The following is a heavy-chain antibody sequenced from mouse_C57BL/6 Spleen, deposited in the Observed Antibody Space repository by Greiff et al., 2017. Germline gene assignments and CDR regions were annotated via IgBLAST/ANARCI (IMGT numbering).Heavy chain of an antibody. J-gene: IGHJ2*01. CDR3: AKSGFYDGYPLDY. CDR2: IWGDGST. V-gene: IGHV2-3*01. CDR1: GFSLTSYG. Sequence: QVQLKESVPGLVAPSQSLSITCPVSGFSLTSYGVSLVRQPPGQGLEWLGVIWGDGSTNYHSALISRLSISKDNSKSQVFLKLNSLQTDDTATYYCAKSGFYDGYPLDYRGQGTTLPASS. D-gene: IGHD2-3*01.